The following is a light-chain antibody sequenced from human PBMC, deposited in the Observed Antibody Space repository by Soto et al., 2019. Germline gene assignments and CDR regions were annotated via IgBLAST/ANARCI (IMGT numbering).Light chain of an antibody. CDR2: SAS. CDR1: QSISSY. Sequence: DIQMTQSPSSLSASVGDRVTITCRASQSISSYLNWYLQKPGKAPKLLIYSASNLQSGVPSRFSGSGSGTDFTLTISSLQPEDFATYYCQQSYSTLTSTFGQGTKVEIK. V-gene: IGKV1-39*01. CDR3: QQSYSTLTST. J-gene: IGKJ1*01.